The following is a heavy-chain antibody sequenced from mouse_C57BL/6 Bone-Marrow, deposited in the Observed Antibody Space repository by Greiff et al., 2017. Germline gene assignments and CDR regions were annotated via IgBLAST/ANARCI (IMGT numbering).Heavy chain of an antibody. D-gene: IGHD2-1*01. V-gene: IGHV5-4*03. J-gene: IGHJ3*01. CDR3: ERARGNPFAY. CDR2: ISAGGSYT. CDR1: GFTFSSYA. Sequence: EVMLVESGGGLVKPGGSLKLSCAASGFTFSSYAMSWVRQTPGQRLEWVATISAGGSYTYYPDNVKGRFTISRDNAKNNLYLQRSHPKSDDTALYYCERARGNPFAYWGQGTLVTVSA.